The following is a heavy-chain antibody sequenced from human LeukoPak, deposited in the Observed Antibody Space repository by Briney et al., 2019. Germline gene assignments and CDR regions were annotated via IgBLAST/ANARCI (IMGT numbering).Heavy chain of an antibody. CDR2: ISAYNGNT. CDR1: GYTFTSYG. Sequence: ASVKVSCKASGYTFTSYGISWVRQAPGQGLEWMGWISAYNGNTNYAQKLQGRVTMTTDTSTSTAYMELSRLRSDDTAVYYCARAYGDYVPFDYWGQGTLVTVSS. V-gene: IGHV1-18*01. J-gene: IGHJ4*02. CDR3: ARAYGDYVPFDY. D-gene: IGHD4-17*01.